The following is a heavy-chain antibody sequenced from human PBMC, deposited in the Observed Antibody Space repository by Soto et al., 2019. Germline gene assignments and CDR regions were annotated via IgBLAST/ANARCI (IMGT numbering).Heavy chain of an antibody. CDR1: GFTFNNYA. Sequence: GGSLRLSCTASGFTFNNYAMSWVRQAPGKGLEWVSAISGSGGSTYYADSVKGRLTISRDNSKNTVYLQMDSLRAEDTAVYYCAKDGDYYCSGSSCYFDYWGQGTLVTVSS. V-gene: IGHV3-23*01. J-gene: IGHJ4*02. CDR3: AKDGDYYCSGSSCYFDY. CDR2: ISGSGGST. D-gene: IGHD2-2*01.